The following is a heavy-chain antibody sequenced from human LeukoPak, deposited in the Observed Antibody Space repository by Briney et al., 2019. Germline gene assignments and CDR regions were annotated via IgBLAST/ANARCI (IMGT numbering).Heavy chain of an antibody. Sequence: SVKVSCKASGGTFSSYAISWLRQAPGQGLEWMGGIIPIFGTANYAQKFQGRVTITADESTSTAYMELSSLRSEDTAVYYCARAKLWPPGSYYYYYMDVWGKGTTVTVSS. J-gene: IGHJ6*03. CDR2: IIPIFGTA. V-gene: IGHV1-69*13. CDR3: ARAKLWPPGSYYYYYMDV. D-gene: IGHD5-18*01. CDR1: GGTFSSYA.